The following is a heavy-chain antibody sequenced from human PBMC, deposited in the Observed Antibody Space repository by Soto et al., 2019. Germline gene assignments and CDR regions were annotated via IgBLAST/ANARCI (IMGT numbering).Heavy chain of an antibody. CDR3: ARDRLGEEYFQH. J-gene: IGHJ1*01. D-gene: IGHD4-17*01. CDR2: INPSFGGS. CDR1: VYGFTTCK. Sequence: GASVKVSCKASVYGFTTCKIHCVRQAPGQGLEWMGVINPSFGGSDYAQKLQGRVTMTTDTSTSTAYMELRSLRSDDTAVYYCARDRLGEEYFQHWGQGTLVTVSS. V-gene: IGHV1-46*01.